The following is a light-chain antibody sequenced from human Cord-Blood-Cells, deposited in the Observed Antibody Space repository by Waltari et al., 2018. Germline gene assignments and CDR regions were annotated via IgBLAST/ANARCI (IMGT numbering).Light chain of an antibody. CDR1: QSVSSSY. J-gene: IGKJ1*01. CDR3: QQYGSSPWT. V-gene: IGKV3-20*01. CDR2: GAS. Sequence: IVLTQSPGPLSLSLGERATLSCRASQSVSSSYLAWYQQKPGQAPRLLIYGASSRATGIPDRFSGSGSGTDFTLTISRLEPEDFAVYYCQQYGSSPWTFGQGTKVEIK.